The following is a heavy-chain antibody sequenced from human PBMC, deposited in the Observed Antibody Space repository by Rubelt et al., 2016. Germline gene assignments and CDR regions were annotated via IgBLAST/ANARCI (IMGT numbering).Heavy chain of an antibody. J-gene: IGHJ4*02. CDR3: ARDRAGGSFDY. CDR2: ISSGSTYI. CDR1: GFTFSSYS. D-gene: IGHD3-16*01. V-gene: IGHV3-21*01. Sequence: EVQLVESGGGLVQPGGSLRLSCAASGFTFSSYSMNWVRQAPGKGLEWVSSISSGSTYIYTADSVKGRFTISRDSAKNSLYLQLTSRGAEDTAVYYCARDRAGGSFDYWGQGTLVTVSS.